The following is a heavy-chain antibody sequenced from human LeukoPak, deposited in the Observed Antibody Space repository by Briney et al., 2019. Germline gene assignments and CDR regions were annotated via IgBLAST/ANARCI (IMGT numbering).Heavy chain of an antibody. V-gene: IGHV1-2*02. J-gene: IGHJ4*02. CDR2: INPNSGGT. CDR1: GYTFTGYY. CDR3: ARAETLAYCGGDCYSSFLLFDY. D-gene: IGHD2-21*01. Sequence: ASVKVSCKASGYTFTGYYMHWVRQAPGQGLEWMGWINPNSGGTNYAQKFQGRVTMTRDTSISTAYMELSRLISDDTAVYYCARAETLAYCGGDCYSSFLLFDYWGQGTLVTVSS.